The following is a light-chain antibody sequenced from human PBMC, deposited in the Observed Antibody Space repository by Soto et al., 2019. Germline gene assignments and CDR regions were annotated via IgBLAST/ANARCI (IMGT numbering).Light chain of an antibody. Sequence: DTQMTQSPSSLSASVGERVNFTCRASQTISRYVNWYQQKPGKAPTLLISSASSLEGGVPSRFSGGGSGTTFTLTITGLQPEDFATYYCQQNYRNTPWTFGQGTKV. V-gene: IGKV1-39*01. CDR3: QQNYRNTPWT. CDR2: SAS. J-gene: IGKJ1*01. CDR1: QTISRY.